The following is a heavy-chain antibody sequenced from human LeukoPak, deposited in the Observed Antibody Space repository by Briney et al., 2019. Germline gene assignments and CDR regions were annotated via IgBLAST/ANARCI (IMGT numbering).Heavy chain of an antibody. CDR1: GYSISNGYY. Sequence: PSETLSLTCTVSGYSISNGYYWGWVRQSPGKGLEWIGNIHQSGDSLYYNPSLKSRVTISVDTSKNQFSLKLNSVTAADTAVYYCVRQERQSNWFDPWGQGTLVIVSS. CDR2: IHQSGDSL. CDR3: VRQERQSNWFDP. V-gene: IGHV4-38-2*02. J-gene: IGHJ5*02.